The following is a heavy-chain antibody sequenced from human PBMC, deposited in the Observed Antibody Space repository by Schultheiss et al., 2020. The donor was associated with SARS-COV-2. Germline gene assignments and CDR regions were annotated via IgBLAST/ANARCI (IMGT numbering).Heavy chain of an antibody. V-gene: IGHV3-21*04. Sequence: GGSLRLSCAASGFTFSSYSMNWVRQAPGKGLEWVSSISSNSSYIYYADSVKGRFTISRDNAKNSLYLQMNSLRAEDTAVYYCAKDLHCSGGSCYSLFDYWGQGTLVTVSS. CDR2: ISSNSSYI. J-gene: IGHJ4*02. CDR3: AKDLHCSGGSCYSLFDY. CDR1: GFTFSSYS. D-gene: IGHD2-15*01.